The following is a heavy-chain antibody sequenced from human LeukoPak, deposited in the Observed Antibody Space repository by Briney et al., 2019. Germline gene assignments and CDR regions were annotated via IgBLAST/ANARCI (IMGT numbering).Heavy chain of an antibody. J-gene: IGHJ4*02. CDR2: IIPIFGTA. V-gene: IGHV1-69*05. Sequence: SVKVSCKASGGTFSSYAISWVRQAPGQGLEWMGGIIPIFGTANYAQKFQGRVTITTDESTSTAYMELSSLRSEDTAVYYCARVKEGIAAPYFDYWGQGTLVTVSS. CDR1: GGTFSSYA. CDR3: ARVKEGIAAPYFDY. D-gene: IGHD6-13*01.